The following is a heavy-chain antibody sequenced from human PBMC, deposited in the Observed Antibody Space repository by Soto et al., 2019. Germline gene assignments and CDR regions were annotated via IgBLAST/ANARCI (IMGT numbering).Heavy chain of an antibody. CDR1: GFTFSSYS. CDR3: ARAEDLPPPYYYGMDV. V-gene: IGHV3-48*02. Sequence: GGSLRLSCAASGFTFSSYSMNWVRQAPGKGLEWVSYISSSSSTIYCADSVKGRFTISRDNAKNSLYLQMNSLRDEDTAVYYCARAEDLPPPYYYGMDVWGQGTTVTVSS. CDR2: ISSSSSTI. J-gene: IGHJ6*02.